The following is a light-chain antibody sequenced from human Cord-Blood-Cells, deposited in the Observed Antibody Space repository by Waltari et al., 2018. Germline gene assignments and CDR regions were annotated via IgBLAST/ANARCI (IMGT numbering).Light chain of an antibody. V-gene: IGKV1-39*01. Sequence: DIQMTQSPSSLSASVGDRVTLTCRASQSISSYLNWYQQKPGKAPKLLIYAASSLQRGVPSRFSGSGSGTDFTLTISSLQPEDFATYYCQQSYSTPRFGQGTKVEIK. CDR1: QSISSY. CDR3: QQSYSTPR. J-gene: IGKJ1*01. CDR2: AAS.